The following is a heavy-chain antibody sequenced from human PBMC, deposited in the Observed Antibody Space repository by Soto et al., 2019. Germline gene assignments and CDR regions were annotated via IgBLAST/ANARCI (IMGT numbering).Heavy chain of an antibody. J-gene: IGHJ4*02. D-gene: IGHD6-13*01. CDR1: AFTSSSNW. Sequence: EVQLVDSGGNLVQPGGSLRLSCAASAFTSSSNWMHWVRQAPGKGLVWVSRINMDGSITNYADSVKGRFTISRDNAKSTLYLQMNSLRAEDTAVYYCLRGAEVGRGQGTLVTVSS. CDR2: INMDGSIT. V-gene: IGHV3-74*01. CDR3: LRGAEVG.